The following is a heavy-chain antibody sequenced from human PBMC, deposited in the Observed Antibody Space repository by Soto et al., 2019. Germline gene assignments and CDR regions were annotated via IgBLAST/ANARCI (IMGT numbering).Heavy chain of an antibody. CDR3: ARQRTSVVTQAYFDV. Sequence: SETLSLTCTVSGGSISSGGYYWRWIRQHPGKGLEWMGYIYYSGSTYNNPSLRSRVSMSIDTSKDQFSLKLKSVTAADTALYFFARQRTSVVTQAYFDVWGPARLVTVSS. J-gene: IGHJ4*02. CDR1: GGSISSGGYY. V-gene: IGHV4-39*01. D-gene: IGHD2-21*02. CDR2: IYYSGST.